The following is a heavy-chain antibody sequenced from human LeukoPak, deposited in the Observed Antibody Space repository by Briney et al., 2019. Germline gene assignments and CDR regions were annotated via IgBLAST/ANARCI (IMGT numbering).Heavy chain of an antibody. CDR1: GFTFDDYA. CDR3: AKDIGDGYNNDAFDI. Sequence: GRSLSLSRAAYGFTFDDYAMHWVRPAPGKCLEWVAVISWNSGSVGYADCVKGRFTISRDNAKNSLYLQMNSLRAEDTALYYCAKDIGDGYNNDAFDIWGQGTMVTVSS. D-gene: IGHD5-24*01. J-gene: IGHJ3*02. CDR2: ISWNSGSV. V-gene: IGHV3-9*01.